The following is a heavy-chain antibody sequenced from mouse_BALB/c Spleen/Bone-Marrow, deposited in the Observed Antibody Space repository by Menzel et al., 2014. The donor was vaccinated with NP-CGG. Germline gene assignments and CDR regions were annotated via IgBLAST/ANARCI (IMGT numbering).Heavy chain of an antibody. CDR2: IDPANGNT. CDR1: GFNIKDTY. CDR3: ANYYYGSSLFAY. J-gene: IGHJ3*01. Sequence: EVKLMESGAELVKPGASVKLSCTASGFNIKDTYMHWVKQRPEQGLEWVGRIDPANGNTEYDPKFQGEATITADTSSNTAYLQLSSLTSEDTAVYYCANYYYGSSLFAYWGQGTLVTVSA. D-gene: IGHD1-1*01. V-gene: IGHV14-3*02.